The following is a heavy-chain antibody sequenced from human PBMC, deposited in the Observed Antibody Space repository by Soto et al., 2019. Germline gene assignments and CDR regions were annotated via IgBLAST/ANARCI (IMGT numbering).Heavy chain of an antibody. CDR1: GFSLTTAGVG. V-gene: IGHV2-5*02. Sequence: QINLKESGPTLVKPTQPLTLTCSFSGFSLTTAGVGAGWVRQSPGEALGWLARIYWVDDARYSPSLKTRVTTTHDTAKKHVVLKMTNMAPLDTATYYCAHSRDLITVDAQVGDFDYWAREPWLPSPQ. CDR2: IYWVDDA. D-gene: IGHD3-16*01. J-gene: IGHJ4*02. CDR3: AHSRDLITVDAQVGDFDY.